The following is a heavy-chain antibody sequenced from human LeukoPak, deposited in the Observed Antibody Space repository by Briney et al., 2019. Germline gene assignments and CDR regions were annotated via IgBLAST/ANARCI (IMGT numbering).Heavy chain of an antibody. CDR3: ARQGSRGRRYYDSSGFFDY. D-gene: IGHD3-22*01. CDR2: IYYSGST. J-gene: IGHJ4*02. Sequence: SQTLSLTCTVSGGSISSSSYYWGWIRQPPGKGLEWIGSIYYSGSTYYNPSLKSRVTISVDTSKNQFSLKLSSVTAADTAVYYCARQGSRGRRYYDSSGFFDYWGQGTLVTVSS. CDR1: GGSISSSSYY. V-gene: IGHV4-39*01.